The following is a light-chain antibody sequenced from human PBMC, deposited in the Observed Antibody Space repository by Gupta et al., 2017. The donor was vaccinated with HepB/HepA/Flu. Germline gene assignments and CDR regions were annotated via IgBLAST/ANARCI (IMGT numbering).Light chain of an antibody. CDR2: DAS. Sequence: EIVFTQSPATLSLSRGERPTLSCSASQSVSSYLDWYQQKTGQAPRLLIYDASNRATGIPDRFSGSGSGTDVTLTSSSRETEDFAVYYWQYARNWKLFGRGTRLEMK. J-gene: IGKJ4*01. CDR1: QSVSSY. V-gene: IGKV3-11*01. CDR3: QYARNWKL.